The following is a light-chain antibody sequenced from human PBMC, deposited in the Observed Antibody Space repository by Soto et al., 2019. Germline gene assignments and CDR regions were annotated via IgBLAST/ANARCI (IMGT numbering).Light chain of an antibody. CDR1: QNVARSN. CDR2: GAS. V-gene: IGKV3-20*01. CDR3: HQYWSSPTYS. Sequence: EIVLTPSPDTLSLSPGERATLSCRATQNVARSNLAWYQHRPGQAPRLLISGASTRAVDTPDRFSGSGSGAQFTITISRLEPEDFAVYYCHQYWSSPTYSFGQGTRLEI. J-gene: IGKJ2*03.